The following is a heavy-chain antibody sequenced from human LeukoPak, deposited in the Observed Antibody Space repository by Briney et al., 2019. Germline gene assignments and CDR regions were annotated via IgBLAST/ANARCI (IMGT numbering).Heavy chain of an antibody. D-gene: IGHD6-13*01. Sequence: GASVKVSCKASGYTFIGYYMHWVRQAPGQGLEWMGWINPNRGATNYAQKFQGRVTMTRDTSSSTAYMDLSRLTSDDTAVYYCARDRSYTSSYYDYWGQGTLVTVSS. CDR1: GYTFIGYY. CDR2: INPNRGAT. V-gene: IGHV1-2*02. J-gene: IGHJ4*02. CDR3: ARDRSYTSSYYDY.